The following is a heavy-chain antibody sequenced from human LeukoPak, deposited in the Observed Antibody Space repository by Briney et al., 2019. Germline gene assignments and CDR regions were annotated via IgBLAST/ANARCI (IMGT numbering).Heavy chain of an antibody. CDR1: GYTFTNYY. D-gene: IGHD3-3*01. CDR3: ARDHGDDAFDI. Sequence: GESLKISCKGSGYTFTNYYIHWVRQAPGQGLEWMGWINSNRGGTNYAQKFQGRVTMTRDTSISTAYMELRSVRSDDTAVYYCARDHGDDAFDIWGPGTMVTVSS. V-gene: IGHV1-2*02. J-gene: IGHJ3*02. CDR2: INSNRGGT.